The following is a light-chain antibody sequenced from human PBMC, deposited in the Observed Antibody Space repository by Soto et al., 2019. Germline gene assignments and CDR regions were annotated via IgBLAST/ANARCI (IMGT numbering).Light chain of an antibody. Sequence: DFPMTQSPSTLSASVGDTVTITCRASRSIDDWLAWYQQRPGKAPKLLIYKASNLESGVPSRFSGSGFGTEFTLTISSLQPDDFATYYCQQYINYSWTFGPGIKVEI. CDR1: RSIDDW. V-gene: IGKV1-5*03. J-gene: IGKJ1*01. CDR3: QQYINYSWT. CDR2: KAS.